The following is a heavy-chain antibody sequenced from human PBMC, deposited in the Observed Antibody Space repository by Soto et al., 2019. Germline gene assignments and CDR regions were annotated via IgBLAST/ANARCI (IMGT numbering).Heavy chain of an antibody. J-gene: IGHJ4*02. Sequence: SETLSLTCTVSGASISTYYWSWIRQPPGKGLEWIGYISYSGSTNYNPSLKSRVTISFDASKNEISLQVRSATAADAAVYYCATAPGPYWGQGTLVTVSS. V-gene: IGHV4-59*01. CDR3: ATAPGPY. CDR1: GASISTYY. CDR2: ISYSGST. D-gene: IGHD2-21*02.